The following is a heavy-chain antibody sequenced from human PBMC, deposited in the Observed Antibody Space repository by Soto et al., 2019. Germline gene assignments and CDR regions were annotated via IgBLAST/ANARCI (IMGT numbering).Heavy chain of an antibody. V-gene: IGHV1-2*02. Sequence: ASVKVSCKASGYTFSDYFIQWLRQAPGQGLEWVAWINPKTAATNYAKKFQDRVTVTSDTSFSTAYLELTRLRPDDTALYYCARITWGLDYYSGMDVWGQGTAVTVSS. CDR2: INPKTAAT. J-gene: IGHJ6*02. D-gene: IGHD1-26*01. CDR3: ARITWGLDYYSGMDV. CDR1: GYTFSDYF.